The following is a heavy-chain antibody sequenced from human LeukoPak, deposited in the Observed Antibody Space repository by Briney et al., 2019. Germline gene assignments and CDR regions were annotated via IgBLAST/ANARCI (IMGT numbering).Heavy chain of an antibody. V-gene: IGHV1-2*02. D-gene: IGHD3-10*01. CDR2: INPNSGGT. Sequence: ASVKVSCKASGYTFTGYYMHWVRQAPGQGLEWMGWINPNSGGTNYAQKFQGRVTMTRDTSISTAYMELSRLRSDDTAVYYCAREPHYYGSGSGDYGGQGTLVTVSS. J-gene: IGHJ4*02. CDR1: GYTFTGYY. CDR3: AREPHYYGSGSGDY.